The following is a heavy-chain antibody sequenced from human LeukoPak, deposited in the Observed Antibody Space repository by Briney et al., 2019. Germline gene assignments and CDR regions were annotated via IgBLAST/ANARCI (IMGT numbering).Heavy chain of an antibody. V-gene: IGHV3-30*03. J-gene: IGHJ4*02. CDR2: ISFDAINK. Sequence: PGGSLRLSCAASGFTFRNYGMHWVRQTPGRGLEWVALISFDAINKYYVDSVKGRFTISRDNSQNTLYLQMNSLRAEDTAVYYCARDPRNYYDSSGYSYWGQGTLVTVSS. CDR1: GFTFRNYG. CDR3: ARDPRNYYDSSGYSY. D-gene: IGHD3-22*01.